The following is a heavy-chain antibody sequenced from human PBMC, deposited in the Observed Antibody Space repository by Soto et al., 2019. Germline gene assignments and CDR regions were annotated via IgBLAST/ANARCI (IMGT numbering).Heavy chain of an antibody. D-gene: IGHD3-16*02. CDR3: AREEGVIPATFDY. J-gene: IGHJ4*02. V-gene: IGHV1-3*01. CDR2: INPGNGNT. Sequence: EASVKVSCKASGYTFTSYGMNWVRQAPGRGLEWMGWINPGNGNTKYSQKFQGRVIIERDTSASTAYMELSSLRSEDTAVYYCAREEGVIPATFDYWGQGTLVTVSS. CDR1: GYTFTSYG.